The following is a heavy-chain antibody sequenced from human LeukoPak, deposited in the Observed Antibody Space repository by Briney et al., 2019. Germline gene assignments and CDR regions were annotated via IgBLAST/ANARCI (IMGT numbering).Heavy chain of an antibody. CDR2: IYYSGST. CDR3: ARRVPSTYYYDSSGYYLGAFDI. CDR1: GGSISSSSYY. V-gene: IGHV4-39*01. Sequence: SETLSLTCTVSGGSISSSSYYWGWIRQPPGKGLEWIGSIYYSGSTYYNPSLKSRVTISVDTSKNQFSLKLSSVTAADTAVYYCARRVPSTYYYDSSGYYLGAFDIWGQGTIVTVSS. D-gene: IGHD3-22*01. J-gene: IGHJ3*02.